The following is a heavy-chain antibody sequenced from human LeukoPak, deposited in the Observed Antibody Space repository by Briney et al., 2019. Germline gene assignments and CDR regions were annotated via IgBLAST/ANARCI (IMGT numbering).Heavy chain of an antibody. CDR3: ARLYYDFWSGPSHYYYYYMDV. CDR2: INWNGGST. Sequence: PGGSLRLSCAASGFTFDDYGMSWVRQAPGKGLEWVSGINWNGGSTGYADSVKGRFTISRDNAKNSLYLQMNSLRAEDTALYHRARLYYDFWSGPSHYYYYYMDVWGKGTTVTVSS. CDR1: GFTFDDYG. V-gene: IGHV3-20*01. J-gene: IGHJ6*03. D-gene: IGHD3-3*01.